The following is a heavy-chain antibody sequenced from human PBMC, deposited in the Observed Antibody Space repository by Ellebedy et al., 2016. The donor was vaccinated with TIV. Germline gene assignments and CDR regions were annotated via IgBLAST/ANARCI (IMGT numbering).Heavy chain of an antibody. CDR1: GFTFSDYW. D-gene: IGHD1-26*01. CDR2: ISYDGSNR. J-gene: IGHJ4*02. V-gene: IGHV3-30*18. CDR3: AKDHGNGTYGFDY. Sequence: PGGFLRLSCAASGFTFSDYWMTWVRQAPGKGLEWVAVISYDGSNRFYADSVRGRFTLSRDNLKNTLYLQMNSLRGDDTAVYYCAKDHGNGTYGFDYWGQGALVTVSS.